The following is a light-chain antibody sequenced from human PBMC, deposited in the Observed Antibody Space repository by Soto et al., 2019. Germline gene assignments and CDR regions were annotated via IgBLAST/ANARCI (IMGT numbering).Light chain of an antibody. CDR1: QGISSS. J-gene: IGKJ1*01. CDR3: QQIDSYPRT. Sequence: IQLTQSPSSLSASVGDRVTITCRAGQGISSSLAWYQQKPVKAPNLLISAASTFQTGVPSRFSGSGSGTDFALTISSLQPEDFATYYCQQIDSYPRTFGQGTKVEIK. CDR2: AAS. V-gene: IGKV1-9*01.